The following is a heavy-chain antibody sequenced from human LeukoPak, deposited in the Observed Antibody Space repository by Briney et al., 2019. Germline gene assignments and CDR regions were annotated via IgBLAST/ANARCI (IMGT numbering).Heavy chain of an antibody. CDR1: GGSINSYY. J-gene: IGHJ4*02. CDR3: ARNRPYDY. V-gene: IGHV4-59*01. Sequence: SETLSLTCTVSGGSINSYYWSWIRQPPGKGLEWIAYIYYNGSPNFNPSLKSRVTMSVDTSKNQFSLKLSSVTAADTAVYYCARNRPYDYWGQGTLVTVSS. CDR2: IYYNGSP. D-gene: IGHD2/OR15-2a*01.